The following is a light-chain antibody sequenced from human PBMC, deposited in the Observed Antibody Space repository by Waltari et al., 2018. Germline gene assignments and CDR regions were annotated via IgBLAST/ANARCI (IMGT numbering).Light chain of an antibody. CDR2: DKN. J-gene: IGLJ2*01. CDR1: SLRTYY. V-gene: IGLV3-19*01. CDR3: HSRDASGVGGS. Sequence: SSELTQDPAVSVAMGQTVRITCQGDSLRTYYASWYQQRPGQAPVLVMYDKNNRPSGVPDRFSGSSSDNTASLTITGAQAEDEASHYCHSRDASGVGGSFGGGTQLTVL.